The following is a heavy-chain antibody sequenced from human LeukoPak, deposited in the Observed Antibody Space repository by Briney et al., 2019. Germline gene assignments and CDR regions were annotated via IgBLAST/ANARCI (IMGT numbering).Heavy chain of an antibody. D-gene: IGHD1-14*01. Sequence: PGGSLRLSCAASGFTFSSFSMNRVRQAPGKGLEWVSYISSSSTTIYYADSVKGRFTISRDNAKNSLFLQMNSLRDEDTAVYYCASPPGTGFDYWGQGTLVTVSS. V-gene: IGHV3-48*02. CDR2: ISSSSTTI. CDR1: GFTFSSFS. J-gene: IGHJ4*02. CDR3: ASPPGTGFDY.